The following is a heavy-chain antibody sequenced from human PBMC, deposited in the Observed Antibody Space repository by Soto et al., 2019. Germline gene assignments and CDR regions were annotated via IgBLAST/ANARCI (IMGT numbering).Heavy chain of an antibody. J-gene: IGHJ5*02. CDR3: ARQTVAGTVWFDP. CDR2: INHSGST. CDR1: GGSFSGYY. V-gene: IGHV4-34*01. Sequence: HVQLQQWGAGLLKPSETLSLTCAVYGGSFSGYYWSWIRQPPGKGLEWIGEINHSGSTNYNPSLKSRVTISVDTSKNQFSLKLSSVTAADTAVYYCARQTVAGTVWFDPWGQGTLVTVSS. D-gene: IGHD6-19*01.